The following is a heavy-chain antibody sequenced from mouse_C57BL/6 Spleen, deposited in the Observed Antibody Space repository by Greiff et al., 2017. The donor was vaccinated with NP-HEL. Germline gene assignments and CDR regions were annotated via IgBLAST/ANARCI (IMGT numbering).Heavy chain of an antibody. D-gene: IGHD4-1*01. J-gene: IGHJ1*03. CDR2: IDPSDSYT. V-gene: IGHV1-69*01. Sequence: VQLQQPGAELVMPGASVKLSCKASGYTFTSYWMHWVKQRPGQGLEWIGEIDPSDSYTNYNQKFKGKATLTVDTSSSTAYMQLSSLTSEDSAVYYCELGRGYFDVWGTGTTVTVSS. CDR3: ELGRGYFDV. CDR1: GYTFTSYW.